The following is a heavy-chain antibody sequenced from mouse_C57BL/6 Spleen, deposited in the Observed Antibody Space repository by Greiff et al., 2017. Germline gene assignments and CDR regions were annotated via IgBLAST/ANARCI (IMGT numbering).Heavy chain of an antibody. CDR2: INYDGSST. V-gene: IGHV5-16*01. D-gene: IGHD1-1*01. J-gene: IGHJ1*03. CDR1: GFTFSDYY. CDR3: ARVNYGSSHFDV. Sequence: EVMLVESEGGLVQPGSSMKLSCTASGFTFSDYYMAWVRQVPEKGLEWVANINYDGSSTYYLDSLKSRFIISRDNAKNILYLQMSSLKSEDTATYYCARVNYGSSHFDVWGTGTTVTVSS.